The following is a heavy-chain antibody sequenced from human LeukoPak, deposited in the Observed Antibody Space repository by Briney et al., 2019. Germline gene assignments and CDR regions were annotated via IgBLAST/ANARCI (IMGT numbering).Heavy chain of an antibody. CDR2: IRQDGGDK. D-gene: IGHD3-10*01. CDR1: GFTFSNFW. Sequence: GGSLRLSCAASGFTFSNFWMTWVRQAPGKGLEWVANIRQDGGDKYYVDSVKGRFTISRDNAKNSLFPQMNSLRVEDTAVYYCARDPTHSYGSGSYYSYWGQGTLVTVSS. J-gene: IGHJ4*02. V-gene: IGHV3-7*01. CDR3: ARDPTHSYGSGSYYSY.